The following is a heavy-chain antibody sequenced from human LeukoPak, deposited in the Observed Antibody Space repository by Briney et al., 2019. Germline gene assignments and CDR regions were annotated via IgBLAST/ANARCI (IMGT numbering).Heavy chain of an antibody. V-gene: IGHV4-34*01. D-gene: IGHD6-13*01. CDR3: ARGRRQLVRSWGY. J-gene: IGHJ4*02. CDR2: ISHRGST. Sequence: KSSETLSLTCTVSGGSINSYYWSWIRQPPGKGLEWIGEISHRGSTNYNPSLKSRVTISVYTSKNQFSLKLTSVTAADTAVYYCARGRRQLVRSWGYWGQGTLVTVSS. CDR1: GGSINSYY.